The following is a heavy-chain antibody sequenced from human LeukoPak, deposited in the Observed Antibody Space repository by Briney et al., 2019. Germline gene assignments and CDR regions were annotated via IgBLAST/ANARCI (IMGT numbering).Heavy chain of an antibody. D-gene: IGHD6-19*01. J-gene: IGHJ4*02. CDR2: ISWNSGNI. CDR1: GFSFDDYG. CDR3: ARRGIAVAGLDY. V-gene: IGHV3-9*01. Sequence: GGSLRLSCVASGFSFDDYGMFWVRQTPGKGLEWVSGISWNSGNIGYADSVKGRFTISRDNAKNSVYLQMNSLRAEDTAVYYCARRGIAVAGLDYWGQGTLVTVSS.